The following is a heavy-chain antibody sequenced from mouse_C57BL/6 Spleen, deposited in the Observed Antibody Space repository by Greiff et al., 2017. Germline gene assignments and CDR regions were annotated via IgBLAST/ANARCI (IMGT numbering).Heavy chain of an antibody. CDR1: GFTFSSYG. D-gene: IGHD2-3*01. CDR2: ISSGGSYT. J-gene: IGHJ3*01. Sequence: EVKLVESGGDLVKPGGSLKLSCAASGFTFSSYGMSWVRQTPDKRLEWVATISSGGSYTYYPDSVKGRFTISRDNAKNTLYLQMSSLKSEDTAMYYCARRYDGYSSWFAYWGQGTLVTVAA. V-gene: IGHV5-6*02. CDR3: ARRYDGYSSWFAY.